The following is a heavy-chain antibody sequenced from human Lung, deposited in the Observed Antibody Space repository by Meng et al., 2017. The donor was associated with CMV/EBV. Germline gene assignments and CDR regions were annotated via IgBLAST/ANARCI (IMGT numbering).Heavy chain of an antibody. Sequence: SXKISXTASGFRFDDYAMHWVRQPPGKGLEWVSGISWNSDNKGYADSVKGRFTISRDNARNSLYLQMNSLRTEDTAFYFCAKDDDYHDSSGYYSNWGQGTLVXVSS. J-gene: IGHJ4*02. CDR3: AKDDDYHDSSGYYSN. D-gene: IGHD3-22*01. CDR1: GFRFDDYA. CDR2: ISWNSDNK. V-gene: IGHV3-9*01.